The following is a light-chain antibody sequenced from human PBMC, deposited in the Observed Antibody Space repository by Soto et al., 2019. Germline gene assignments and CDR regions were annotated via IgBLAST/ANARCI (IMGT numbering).Light chain of an antibody. J-gene: IGKJ1*01. CDR2: DAS. CDR3: QQYSNYSSWT. Sequence: IQMTQSPSTLSASVGDRVTITCRASQTINNWLAWYQQKPGKAPNLLIYDASILESGVPSRFSGSGSGTEFTLTISSLQPDDFATYDGQQYSNYSSWTCGQGPKVEIK. CDR1: QTINNW. V-gene: IGKV1-5*01.